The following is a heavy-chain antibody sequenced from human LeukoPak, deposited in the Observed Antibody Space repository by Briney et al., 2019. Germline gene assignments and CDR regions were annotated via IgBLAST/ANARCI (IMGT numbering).Heavy chain of an antibody. CDR1: GFTFDDYG. Sequence: GGSLRLSCAASGFTFDDYGMGWVRQAPGKGLEWVSGINWNGGSTGYADSVKGRFTISRDNAKNSLYLQMNSLRAEDTALYYCARDLGQFLEWLSKPSYFDYWGQGTLVTVSS. CDR2: INWNGGST. D-gene: IGHD3-3*01. J-gene: IGHJ4*02. CDR3: ARDLGQFLEWLSKPSYFDY. V-gene: IGHV3-20*04.